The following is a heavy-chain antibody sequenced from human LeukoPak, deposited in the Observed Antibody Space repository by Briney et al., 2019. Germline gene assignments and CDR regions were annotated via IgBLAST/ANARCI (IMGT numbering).Heavy chain of an antibody. CDR3: ARDELDDSDYYGVDV. Sequence: GASVKVSCKASGYTFTSYFMHWVRQAPGQGLEWMGRIIPILGIANYAQKFQGRVTITADKSTSTAYMELSSLRSEDTAVYYCARDELDDSDYYGVDVWGQGTTVTVSS. D-gene: IGHD3-22*01. V-gene: IGHV1-69*04. CDR1: GYTFTSYF. J-gene: IGHJ6*02. CDR2: IIPILGIA.